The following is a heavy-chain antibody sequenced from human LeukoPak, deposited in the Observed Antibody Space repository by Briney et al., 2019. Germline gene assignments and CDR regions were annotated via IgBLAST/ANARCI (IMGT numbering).Heavy chain of an antibody. V-gene: IGHV3-23*01. CDR1: GFTFSSYA. CDR2: ISGSGGST. CDR3: ARGGGIVGATQDI. D-gene: IGHD1-26*01. J-gene: IGHJ3*02. Sequence: GGSLRLSCAASGFTFSSYAMSWVRQAPGKGLEWVSAISGSGGSTYYADSVKGRSTISRDNSKNTLYLQMNSLRAEDTAVYYCARGGGIVGATQDIWGQGTMVTVSS.